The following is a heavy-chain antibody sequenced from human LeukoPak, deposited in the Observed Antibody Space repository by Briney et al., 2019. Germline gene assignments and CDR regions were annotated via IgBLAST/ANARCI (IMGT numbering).Heavy chain of an antibody. Sequence: GGSLRLSCAASGFTFSSYSMNWVRQAPGKGLEWVSSISSSSSYIYYADSVKGRFTISRDNAKNSLYLQMSSLRAEDTAVYYCAREAYGSGRPGAFDIWGQGTMVTVSS. J-gene: IGHJ3*02. CDR2: ISSSSSYI. D-gene: IGHD3-10*01. CDR1: GFTFSSYS. CDR3: AREAYGSGRPGAFDI. V-gene: IGHV3-21*01.